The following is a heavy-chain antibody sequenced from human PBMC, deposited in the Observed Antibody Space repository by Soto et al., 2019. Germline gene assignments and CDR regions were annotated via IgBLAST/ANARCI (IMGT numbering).Heavy chain of an antibody. CDR3: ARDGSSWYDTYFDY. Sequence: PSETLSLTCTVSGGSISSYYWSWIRQPPGKGLEWIGYTYYSGSTNYNPSLKSRVTISVDTSKNQFSLKLSSVTAADTAVYYCARDGSSWYDTYFDYWGQGTLVTVSS. V-gene: IGHV4-59*01. J-gene: IGHJ4*02. D-gene: IGHD6-13*01. CDR2: TYYSGST. CDR1: GGSISSYY.